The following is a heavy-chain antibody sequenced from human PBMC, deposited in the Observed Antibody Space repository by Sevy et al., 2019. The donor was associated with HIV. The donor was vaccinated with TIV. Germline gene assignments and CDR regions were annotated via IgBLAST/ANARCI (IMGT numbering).Heavy chain of an antibody. CDR2: ISPHNGDT. J-gene: IGHJ4*02. V-gene: IGHV1-18*04. CDR1: GYTFTTYR. Sequence: ASVKVSCKASGYTFTTYRITWVRQAPGQSLEWMGWISPHNGDTNYAQKDRGRVTMTTDTSTSTAYMELRSLRSDDTAVYYCARAFCSGGRCYSLAYWGQGTLVTVSS. CDR3: ARAFCSGGRCYSLAY. D-gene: IGHD2-15*01.